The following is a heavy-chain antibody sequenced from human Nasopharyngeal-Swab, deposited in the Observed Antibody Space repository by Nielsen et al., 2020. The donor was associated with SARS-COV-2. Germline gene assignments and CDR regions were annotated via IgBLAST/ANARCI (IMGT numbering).Heavy chain of an antibody. CDR2: IVVGSGNT. CDR1: GFTFTSSA. D-gene: IGHD2-2*01. V-gene: IGHV1-58*02. CDR3: ARPIGGPGEYQLHGSYYYYGMDV. J-gene: IGHJ6*02. Sequence: SVKVSCKASGFTFTSSAMQWVRQARGQRLEWIGWIVVGSGNTNYAQKFQERVTITRDMSTSTAYMELSSLRSEDTAVYYCARPIGGPGEYQLHGSYYYYGMDVWGQGTTVTVSS.